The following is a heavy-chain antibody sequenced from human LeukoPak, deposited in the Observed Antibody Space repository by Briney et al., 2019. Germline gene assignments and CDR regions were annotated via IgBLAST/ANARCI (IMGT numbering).Heavy chain of an antibody. CDR1: GGSISSGGYY. V-gene: IGHV4-30-2*05. D-gene: IGHD4-11*01. CDR2: IYHSGST. Sequence: SQTLSLTCTVSGGSISSGGYYWSWIRQPPGKGLEWIGYIYHSGSTYYNPSLKSRVTISVDTSKNQFSLKLSSVTAADTAVYYCARDDYSYYYYGMDVWGQGTTVAVSS. CDR3: ARDDYSYYYYGMDV. J-gene: IGHJ6*02.